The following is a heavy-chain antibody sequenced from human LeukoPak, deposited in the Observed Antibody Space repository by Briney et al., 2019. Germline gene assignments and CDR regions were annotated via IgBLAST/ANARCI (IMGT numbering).Heavy chain of an antibody. CDR3: ARLPGRRDMDV. D-gene: IGHD1-14*01. CDR2: INHSGST. Sequence: SETLSLTCAVYGGSFSGYYWSWIRQPPGKGLEWIGEINHSGSTNYNPSLKSRVTISVDTSKNQFSLKLSSVTAADTAVYYCARLPGRRDMDVWGKGTTVTVSS. V-gene: IGHV4-34*01. J-gene: IGHJ6*03. CDR1: GGSFSGYY.